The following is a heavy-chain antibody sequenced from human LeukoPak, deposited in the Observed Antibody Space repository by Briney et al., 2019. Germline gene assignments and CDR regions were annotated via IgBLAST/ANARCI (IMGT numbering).Heavy chain of an antibody. Sequence: SETLSLTCAVYGGSFSGYYWSWIRLPPGKGLEWIGEINHSGSTNYNPSLKSRVTISVDTSKNQFSLKLSSVTAADTAVYYCARGFTGYSSGWRLPTAFDYWGQGTLVTVSS. CDR1: GGSFSGYY. CDR2: INHSGST. D-gene: IGHD6-19*01. V-gene: IGHV4-34*01. J-gene: IGHJ4*02. CDR3: ARGFTGYSSGWRLPTAFDY.